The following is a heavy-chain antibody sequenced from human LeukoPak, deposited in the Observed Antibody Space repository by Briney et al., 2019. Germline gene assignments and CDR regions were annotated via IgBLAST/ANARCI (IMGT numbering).Heavy chain of an antibody. D-gene: IGHD6-19*01. CDR3: GREWLVRYYYYGMDV. Sequence: ASVKVSCKASGYTFTGYYMHWVRQAPGQGLEWMGWINPNSGGTNYAQKFQGRVTMTRDTSISTAYMELSRLRSDDTAVYYCGREWLVRYYYYGMDVWGQGTTVTVSS. V-gene: IGHV1-2*02. CDR2: INPNSGGT. CDR1: GYTFTGYY. J-gene: IGHJ6*02.